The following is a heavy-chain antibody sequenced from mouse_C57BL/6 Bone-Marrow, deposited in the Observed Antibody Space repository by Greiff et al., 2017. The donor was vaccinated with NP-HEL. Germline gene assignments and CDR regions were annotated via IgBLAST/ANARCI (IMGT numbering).Heavy chain of an antibody. J-gene: IGHJ2*01. V-gene: IGHV1-39*01. CDR1: GYSFTDYN. Sequence: EVQLQQSGPELVKPGASVKISCKASGYSFTDYNMNWVKQSNEQGLEWIGIINPNDGTTSYNQKFKGQATLTVDKSSSTAYMQLNSLTSEDSSVYNCARCRTDYHRSSYDYADYWGQGTTRTVSS. CDR2: INPNDGTT. CDR3: ARCRTDYHRSSYDYADY. D-gene: IGHD1-1*01.